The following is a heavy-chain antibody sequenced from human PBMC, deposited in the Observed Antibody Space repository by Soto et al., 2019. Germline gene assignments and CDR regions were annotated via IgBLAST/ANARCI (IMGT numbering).Heavy chain of an antibody. CDR2: IYPGDFDT. D-gene: IGHD5-18*01. V-gene: IGHV5-51*01. Sequence: GESPKISCTGSRYIFNTYWSGWVRQMPGKGLEWMGIIYPGDFDTRYSQSFQGHLTRSVDNSINTAYLQWSSLETSDTAMYYCARLLGYSYGYQEFFDSWGQGTPVTVSS. CDR1: RYIFNTYW. J-gene: IGHJ4*02. CDR3: ARLLGYSYGYQEFFDS.